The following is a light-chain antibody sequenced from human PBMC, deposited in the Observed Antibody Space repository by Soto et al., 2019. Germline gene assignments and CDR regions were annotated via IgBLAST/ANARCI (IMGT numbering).Light chain of an antibody. Sequence: SSELTQPPSVSVAPGKTARITCGEDNIGSKTVRWYQQKPGQAPVVVIYYDKDRPSGIPERFSGSNSGNTATLTISRVEAGDEADYYCHVWDSSGDPVVVFGGGTQLTVL. CDR2: YDK. V-gene: IGLV3-21*01. J-gene: IGLJ2*01. CDR3: HVWDSSGDPVVV. CDR1: NIGSKT.